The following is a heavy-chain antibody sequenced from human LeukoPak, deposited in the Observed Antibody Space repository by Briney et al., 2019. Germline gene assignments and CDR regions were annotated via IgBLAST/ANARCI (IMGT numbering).Heavy chain of an antibody. D-gene: IGHD2-15*01. CDR3: AKVRYCSGVNCYPDDN. J-gene: IGHJ4*02. CDR2: IRYDGNNK. Sequence: GGSLRLSCEASGFTLSSHWMSWVRQAPGKGLNWVAFIRYDGNNKYYADSVKGRFTISRDNSKSMLYLEMNSLSTEDTAVYYCAKVRYCSGVNCYPDDNWGQGTLVTVSS. CDR1: GFTLSSHW. V-gene: IGHV3-30*02.